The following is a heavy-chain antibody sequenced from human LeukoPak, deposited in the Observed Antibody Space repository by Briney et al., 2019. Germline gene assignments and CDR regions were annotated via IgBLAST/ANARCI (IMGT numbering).Heavy chain of an antibody. V-gene: IGHV3-48*03. J-gene: IGHJ4*02. CDR3: ARWTTVTTLWYFDY. CDR1: GFTFSSYE. CDR2: ISSSGSTI. D-gene: IGHD4-17*01. Sequence: GGSLRLSCAASGFTFSSYEMNWVRQAPGKGLERVSYISSSGSTIYYADSVMGRFTISRDNAKNSLYLQMNSLRAEDTAVYYCARWTTVTTLWYFDYWGQGTLVTVSS.